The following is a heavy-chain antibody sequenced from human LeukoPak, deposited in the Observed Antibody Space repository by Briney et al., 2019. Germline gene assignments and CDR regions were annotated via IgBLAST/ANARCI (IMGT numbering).Heavy chain of an antibody. J-gene: IGHJ4*02. V-gene: IGHV3-23*01. CDR2: INYSGSNA. D-gene: IGHD3-22*01. CDR1: GFTFSISA. Sequence: GGSLRLSCAASGFTFSISAMTWVRQAPGKGLEWVALINYSGSNAYHADSVKGRFTISRDNSKNTLYLQMNSLRAEDTAVYYCAKELDRSGYFDYWGQGTLVTVSS. CDR3: AKELDRSGYFDY.